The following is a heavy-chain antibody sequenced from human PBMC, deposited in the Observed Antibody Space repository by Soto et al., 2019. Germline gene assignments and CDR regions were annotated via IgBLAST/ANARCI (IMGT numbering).Heavy chain of an antibody. CDR2: ISYDGSNK. CDR1: GFTFSSYA. Sequence: GGSLRLSCAASGFTFSSYAMHWVRQAPGKGLEWVAVISYDGSNKYYADSVKGRFTISRDNSKNTLYLQMNSLRAEDTAVYYCARVMGVVIPPGYYYGMDVWGQGTTVTVSS. D-gene: IGHD3-3*01. J-gene: IGHJ6*02. V-gene: IGHV3-30-3*01. CDR3: ARVMGVVIPPGYYYGMDV.